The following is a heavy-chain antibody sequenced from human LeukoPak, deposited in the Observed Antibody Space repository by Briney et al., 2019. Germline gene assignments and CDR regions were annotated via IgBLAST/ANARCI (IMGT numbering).Heavy chain of an antibody. Sequence: GGSLRLSCVASGFTFDDYAMHWVRQAPGKGLEWVSSINWNGGNIDYADSVKGRFTISRDNAKNSLYLQMNSLRPEDTALYYCVKAVAGTVSFDYWGQGTLVTVSS. J-gene: IGHJ4*02. CDR3: VKAVAGTVSFDY. V-gene: IGHV3-9*01. CDR1: GFTFDDYA. D-gene: IGHD6-19*01. CDR2: INWNGGNI.